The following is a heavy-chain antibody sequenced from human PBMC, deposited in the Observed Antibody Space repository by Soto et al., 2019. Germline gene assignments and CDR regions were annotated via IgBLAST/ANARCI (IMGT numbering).Heavy chain of an antibody. V-gene: IGHV4-39*01. J-gene: IGHJ4*02. Sequence: NPSETLSLTCTVSGGSISSSSYYWGWIRQPPGKGLEWIGSIYYSGSTYYNPSLKSRVTISVDTSKNQFSLKLSSVTAADTAVYYCARLPRPYSGSPLYYFDYWGQGTLVTVSS. CDR3: ARLPRPYSGSPLYYFDY. D-gene: IGHD1-26*01. CDR2: IYYSGST. CDR1: GGSISSSSYY.